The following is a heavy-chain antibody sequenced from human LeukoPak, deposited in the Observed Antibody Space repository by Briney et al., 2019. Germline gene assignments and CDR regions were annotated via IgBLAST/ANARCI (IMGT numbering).Heavy chain of an antibody. Sequence: QAGRSLRLSCAASGFTFDDYAMHWLRHAPGKGLEGVSGISWNGGSIVYADSVKGRFTIYRDNAKNSLYLQMNSLRAEDTAVYYCAKDRGIAARGWFDPWGQGTLVTVSS. CDR1: GFTFDDYA. CDR2: ISWNGGSI. V-gene: IGHV3-9*01. D-gene: IGHD6-6*01. CDR3: AKDRGIAARGWFDP. J-gene: IGHJ5*02.